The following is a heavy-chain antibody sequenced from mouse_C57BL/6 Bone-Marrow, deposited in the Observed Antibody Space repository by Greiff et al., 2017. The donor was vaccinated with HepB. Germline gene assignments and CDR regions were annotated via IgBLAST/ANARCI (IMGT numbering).Heavy chain of an antibody. CDR2: IHPNSGST. CDR3: ARALYYGNYGY. V-gene: IGHV1-64*01. D-gene: IGHD2-1*01. J-gene: IGHJ2*01. CDR1: GYTFTSYW. Sequence: QVQLQQPGAELVKPGASVKLSCKASGYTFTSYWMHWVKQRPGQGLEWIGMIHPNSGSTNYNEKFKSKATLTVDKSSSTAYMQLSSLTSEDSAVYYGARALYYGNYGYWGQGTTLTVSS.